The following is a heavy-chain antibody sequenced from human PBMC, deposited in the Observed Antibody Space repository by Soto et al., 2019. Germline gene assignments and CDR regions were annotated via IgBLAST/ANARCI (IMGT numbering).Heavy chain of an antibody. Sequence: QVQLVQSGSEVKKPGASVKVSCKASGYPFTSYDINWVRQATGQGLEWMGWMNPNSGKTGYAQKFQGRVSMTWDTSITTAYMELSSLKSEDTAVYYCARGLSEFAMIVVTHNYFDPWGQGTPVTVSS. D-gene: IGHD3-22*01. CDR2: MNPNSGKT. CDR3: ARGLSEFAMIVVTHNYFDP. V-gene: IGHV1-8*01. J-gene: IGHJ5*02. CDR1: GYPFTSYD.